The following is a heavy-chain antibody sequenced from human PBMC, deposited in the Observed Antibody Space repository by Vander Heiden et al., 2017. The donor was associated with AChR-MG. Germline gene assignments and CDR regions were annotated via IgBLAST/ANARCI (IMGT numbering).Heavy chain of an antibody. D-gene: IGHD2-15*01. CDR1: VGSFSGYD. Sequence: VQLQQWGPGLLTPSETLSLTCPVYVGSFSGYDWCWIRQPQGKGLEWRGESNHSTTTNCNPSLKSRLTRSVDTTKTQFSLKLSSVTAADTAVYYCARDTYPRWLLATPSGMDVWGEGSTVTVSS. J-gene: IGHJ6*04. V-gene: IGHV4-34*01. CDR3: ARDTYPRWLLATPSGMDV. CDR2: SNHSTTT.